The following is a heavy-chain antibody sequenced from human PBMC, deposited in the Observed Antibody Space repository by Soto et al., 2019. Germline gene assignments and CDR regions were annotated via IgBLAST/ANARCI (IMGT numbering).Heavy chain of an antibody. CDR1: GGSISSSS. CDR3: AKRGREAREPGADNWPDT. J-gene: IGHJ5*02. CDR2: MYSSGST. V-gene: IGHV4-4*07. Sequence: QVQLQESGPGLVNPSETLSLTCTVSGGSISSSSWHWIRQSAWKGVEWIGRMYSSGSTKYNPSLDGRVTMSFATSRNQFSLKLTFVTAADTAVYYCAKRGREAREPGADNWPDTWGQGIRVIVSS. D-gene: IGHD2-2*01.